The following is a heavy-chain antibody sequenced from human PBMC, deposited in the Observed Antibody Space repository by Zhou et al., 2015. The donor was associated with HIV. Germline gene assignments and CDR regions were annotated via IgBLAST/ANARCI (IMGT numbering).Heavy chain of an antibody. CDR2: IVVGSGNT. V-gene: IGHV1-58*01. D-gene: IGHD1-26*01. CDR3: AAGVPRIVGARGHDAFDI. J-gene: IGHJ3*02. CDR1: GFTFTSSA. Sequence: QLVQSGAELKKPGTSVKVSCKASGFTFTSSAVQWVRQARGQRLEWIGWIVVGSGNTNYAQKFQERVTITRDMSTSTAYMELSSLRSEDTAVYYCAAGVPRIVGARGHDAFDIWGQGTMVTVSS.